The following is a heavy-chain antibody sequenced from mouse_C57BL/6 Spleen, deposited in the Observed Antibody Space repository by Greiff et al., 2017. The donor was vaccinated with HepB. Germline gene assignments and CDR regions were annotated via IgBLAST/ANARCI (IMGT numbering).Heavy chain of an antibody. J-gene: IGHJ4*01. CDR1: GYTFTSYW. CDR3: ARSHADYAMDY. V-gene: IGHV1-59*01. Sequence: QVQLQQPGAELVRPGTSVKLSCKASGYTFTSYWMHWVKQRPGQGLEWIGVIDPSDSYTNYNQKFKGKATLTVDTSSSTAYMQLSSLTSEDSAVYYCARSHADYAMDYWGQGTSVTVSS. CDR2: IDPSDSYT.